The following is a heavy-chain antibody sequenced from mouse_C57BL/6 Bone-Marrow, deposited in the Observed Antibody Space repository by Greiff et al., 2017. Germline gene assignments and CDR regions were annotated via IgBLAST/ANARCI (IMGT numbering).Heavy chain of an antibody. D-gene: IGHD2-4*01. CDR1: GFNIQNTY. CDR2: IDPANGNT. V-gene: IGHV14-3*01. J-gene: IGHJ4*01. Sequence: FQLQQSVAELVRPGASVKLSCTASGFNIQNTYMHWVKQRPEQGLEWIGRIDPANGNTKYAPKFQGKATITADTSSNTAYLQLSSLTSEDTAIYYCATPIYYDYDVDYWGQGTSVTVSS. CDR3: ATPIYYDYDVDY.